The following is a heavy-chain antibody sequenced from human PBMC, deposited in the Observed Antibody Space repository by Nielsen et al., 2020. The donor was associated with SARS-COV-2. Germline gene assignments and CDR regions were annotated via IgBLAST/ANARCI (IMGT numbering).Heavy chain of an antibody. CDR2: IRAYNGNT. V-gene: IGHV1-18*04. CDR1: GYTFTSYG. CDR3: ARDPYCSSTSCYLDY. J-gene: IGHJ4*02. D-gene: IGHD2-2*01. Sequence: ASVKVSCKASGYTFTSYGIRWVRQAPGQGLEWMGWIRAYNGNTNYAQKLQGRVTMTTDTSTSTAYMELRSLRSDDTAVYYCARDPYCSSTSCYLDYWGQGTLVTVSS.